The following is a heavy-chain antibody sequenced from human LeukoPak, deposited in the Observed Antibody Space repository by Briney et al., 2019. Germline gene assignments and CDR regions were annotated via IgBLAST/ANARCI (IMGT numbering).Heavy chain of an antibody. CDR3: ARQDGYINGHPFDY. CDR2: ISGSGGST. J-gene: IGHJ4*02. D-gene: IGHD5-18*01. V-gene: IGHV3-23*01. Sequence: PGGSLRLSCAASGFTFSSYAMSWVRQAPGKGLEWVSAISGSGGSTYYADSVKGRFTISRDNSKNTLYLHMNNLRADDTAVYYCARQDGYINGHPFDYWGQGTLVTVSS. CDR1: GFTFSSYA.